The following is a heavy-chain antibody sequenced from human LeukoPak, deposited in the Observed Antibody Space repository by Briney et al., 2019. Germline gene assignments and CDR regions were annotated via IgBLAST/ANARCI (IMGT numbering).Heavy chain of an antibody. Sequence: GGSLRLSWAASELSVSDNYMSWVRQAPGKGLEWVSILYSGGNTYYTASVKGRFTISRDTSKNTLYLQMNSLRADDTAVYYCVRTQPRSRLLDRWGQGTLVTVSS. D-gene: IGHD1-26*01. V-gene: IGHV3-53*01. CDR3: VRTQPRSRLLDR. CDR2: LYSGGNT. CDR1: ELSVSDNY. J-gene: IGHJ5*02.